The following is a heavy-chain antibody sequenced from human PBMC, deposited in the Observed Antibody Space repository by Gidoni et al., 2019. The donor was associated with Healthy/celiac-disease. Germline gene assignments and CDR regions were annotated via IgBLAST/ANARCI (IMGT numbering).Heavy chain of an antibody. J-gene: IGHJ4*02. CDR1: GGSFSGYY. Sequence: QVQLQQWGAGLLKPSETLSLTCAVYGGSFSGYYWSWIRQPPGKGLEWIGEINHSGSTNYNPSLKSRVTISVDTSKNQFSLKLSSVTAADTAVYYCARGFRSSSLGYWGQGTLVTVSS. CDR2: INHSGST. CDR3: ARGFRSSSLGY. V-gene: IGHV4-34*01. D-gene: IGHD6-13*01.